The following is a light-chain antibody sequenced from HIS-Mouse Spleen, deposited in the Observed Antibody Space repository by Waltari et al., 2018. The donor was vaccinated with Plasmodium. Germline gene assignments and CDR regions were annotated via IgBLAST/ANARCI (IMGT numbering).Light chain of an antibody. CDR1: KLGDKY. CDR3: QAWDSSTVV. J-gene: IGLJ2*01. Sequence: SYELTQPPSVSVSPGQTASITCSGDKLGDKYACWYQQKPGQSPVLVIYQDSKRPSGIPERCSGSNSGNTATLTISGTQAMDEADDYCQAWDSSTVVFGGGTKLTVL. CDR2: QDS. V-gene: IGLV3-1*01.